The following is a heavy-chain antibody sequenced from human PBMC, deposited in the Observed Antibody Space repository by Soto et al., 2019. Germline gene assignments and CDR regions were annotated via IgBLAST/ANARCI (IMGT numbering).Heavy chain of an antibody. CDR3: AKDRHRWLAPNWFDP. J-gene: IGHJ5*02. Sequence: EVQLLESGGGLVQPGGSLRLSCAASGFTFSSYAMSWVRQAPGKGLEWVSAISGSGGSTYYADSVKGRFTISRDNSKNTLYLQMNRLRAEDTAVYYCAKDRHRWLAPNWFDPWGQGTLVTVSS. CDR2: ISGSGGST. D-gene: IGHD6-19*01. V-gene: IGHV3-23*01. CDR1: GFTFSSYA.